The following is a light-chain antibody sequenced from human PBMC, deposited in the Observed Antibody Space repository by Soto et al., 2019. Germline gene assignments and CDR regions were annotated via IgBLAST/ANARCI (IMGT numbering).Light chain of an antibody. CDR1: QSVSSN. CDR2: YAS. V-gene: IGKV3-15*01. CDR3: QQYNNWPRT. J-gene: IGKJ1*01. Sequence: IVMTQSPATLTTSPGERATVSCRASQSVSSNLAWYQQKPGQVPRLLIYYASTRATGIPARFSGSGSGTEFTLTISSLESEDFAVYYCQQYNNWPRTFGQGTKV.